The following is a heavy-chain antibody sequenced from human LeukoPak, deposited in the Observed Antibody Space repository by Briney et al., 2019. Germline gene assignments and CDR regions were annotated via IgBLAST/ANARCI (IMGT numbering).Heavy chain of an antibody. Sequence: SETLSLTCTVSGGSISSYYWSWIRQPPGKGLEWIGYIYYSGSTNYNPSLKSRVTISVDTSKNQFSLKLSSVTAAYTAVYYCAREGIAAADYAFDIWGQGTMVTVSS. V-gene: IGHV4-59*01. D-gene: IGHD6-13*01. CDR1: GGSISSYY. CDR2: IYYSGST. J-gene: IGHJ3*02. CDR3: AREGIAAADYAFDI.